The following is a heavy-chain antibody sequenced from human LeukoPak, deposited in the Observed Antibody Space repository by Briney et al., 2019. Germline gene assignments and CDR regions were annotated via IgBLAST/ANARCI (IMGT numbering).Heavy chain of an antibody. J-gene: IGHJ4*02. V-gene: IGHV4-59*01. Sequence: SETLSLTCTVSGGSISSYYWSWIRQPPGKGLEWIGYIYYGGSTNYNPSLKSRVTISVDTSKNQFSLKLSSVTAADTAVYYCARVRSSGYPPPPAFDYWGQGTLVTVSS. CDR2: IYYGGST. CDR3: ARVRSSGYPPPPAFDY. D-gene: IGHD3-22*01. CDR1: GGSISSYY.